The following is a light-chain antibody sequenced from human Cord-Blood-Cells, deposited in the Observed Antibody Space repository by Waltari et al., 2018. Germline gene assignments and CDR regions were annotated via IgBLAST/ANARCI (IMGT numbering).Light chain of an antibody. CDR1: SSDAGGSNY. V-gene: IGLV2-8*01. Sequence: QSALTQPPSASGSPGQSVTISCTGTSSDAGGSNYVSWYQQHPGKAPKLMIYEVSKRPSGVPDRFSGSKSGNTASLTVSGLQAEDEADYYCSSYAGSNWVFGGGTKLTVL. CDR2: EVS. J-gene: IGLJ3*02. CDR3: SSYAGSNWV.